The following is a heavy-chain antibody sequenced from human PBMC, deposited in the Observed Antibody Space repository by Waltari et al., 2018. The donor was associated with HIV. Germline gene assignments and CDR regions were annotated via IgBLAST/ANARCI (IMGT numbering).Heavy chain of an antibody. Sequence: EVQLLESGGGLVQPGGSLGLPLEASGFGFSNYAMSGVRQAPGKGLEWVAVVRDIDSTYYVDSVKGRFIISRDDSKDSLYLQMNSLRVEDTAVYYCAKDDRASRGLDDWGQGTLVTVSS. D-gene: IGHD5-12*01. CDR3: AKDDRASRGLDD. J-gene: IGHJ4*02. CDR1: GFGFSNYA. V-gene: IGHV3-23*01. CDR2: VRDIDST.